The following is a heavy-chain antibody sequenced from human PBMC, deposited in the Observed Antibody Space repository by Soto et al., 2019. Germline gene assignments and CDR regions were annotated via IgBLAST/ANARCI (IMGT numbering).Heavy chain of an antibody. CDR2: ISYDESNK. J-gene: IGHJ6*02. Sequence: PGGSLRLSCAASGFTFSSYGMHWVRQAPGKGLEWVAVISYDESNKYYADSVKGRFTISRDNSKNTLYLQMNSLRAEDTAVYYCAKLVPLSGWYKWGGDYYYYGMDVWGRGTTVTAP. CDR1: GFTFSSYG. D-gene: IGHD6-19*01. V-gene: IGHV3-30*18. CDR3: AKLVPLSGWYKWGGDYYYYGMDV.